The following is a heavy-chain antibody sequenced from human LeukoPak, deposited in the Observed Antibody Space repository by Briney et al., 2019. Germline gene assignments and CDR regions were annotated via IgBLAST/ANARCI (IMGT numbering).Heavy chain of an antibody. CDR3: AKVAYLCTSNSGVRGGFDY. CDR1: GFTFSNHS. J-gene: IGHJ4*02. CDR2: LSSSGGST. D-gene: IGHD2-2*01. Sequence: GGSLRLSCAASGFTFSNHSMTWVRQPPGPGLEWVSALSSSGGSTYYVESVKGRFTIFRDNSKNTLYLQMNSLRAEDTAKYYCAKVAYLCTSNSGVRGGFDYWGQGTLVTVSS. V-gene: IGHV3-23*01.